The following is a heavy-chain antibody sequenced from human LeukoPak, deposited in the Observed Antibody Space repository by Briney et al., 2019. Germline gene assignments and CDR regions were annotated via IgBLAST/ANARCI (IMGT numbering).Heavy chain of an antibody. D-gene: IGHD6-19*01. CDR2: ISSSGSAI. Sequence: LSLTCTVSGGSISSNSYYWGWIRQAPGKGLEWVSYISSSGSAIYYADSVKGRFTISRDNAKNSLYLQMNSLRAEDTAVYYCARGLRQWLTRHAFDIWGQGAMVTVSS. V-gene: IGHV3-11*04. J-gene: IGHJ3*02. CDR1: GGSISSNSYY. CDR3: ARGLRQWLTRHAFDI.